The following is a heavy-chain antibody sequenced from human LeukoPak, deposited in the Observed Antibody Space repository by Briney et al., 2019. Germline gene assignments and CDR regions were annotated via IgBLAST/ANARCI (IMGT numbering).Heavy chain of an antibody. V-gene: IGHV3-9*03. CDR3: AKDLCAVTTGCAFDI. Sequence: GRSLRLSCAASGFTFDDYAMHWVRQAPGKGLGWVSGISWNSGSIGYADSVKGRFTISRDNAKNSLYLQMNSLRAEDMALYYCAKDLCAVTTGCAFDIWGQGTMVTVSS. D-gene: IGHD4-17*01. CDR2: ISWNSGSI. CDR1: GFTFDDYA. J-gene: IGHJ3*02.